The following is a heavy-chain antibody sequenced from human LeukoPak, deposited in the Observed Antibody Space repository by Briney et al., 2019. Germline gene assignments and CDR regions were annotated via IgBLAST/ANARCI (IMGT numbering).Heavy chain of an antibody. CDR3: ARHSSPSLQWLPRGFDY. Sequence: KPSETLSLTCTVSGGSISSSSYYWGWIRQPPGKGLEWIGSIYYSGSTYYNPSLKSRVTISVDTSKNQFSLKLSSVTATDKAVYYCARHSSPSLQWLPRGFDYWGQGTLVTVSS. J-gene: IGHJ4*02. CDR1: GGSISSSSYY. CDR2: IYYSGST. D-gene: IGHD6-19*01. V-gene: IGHV4-39*01.